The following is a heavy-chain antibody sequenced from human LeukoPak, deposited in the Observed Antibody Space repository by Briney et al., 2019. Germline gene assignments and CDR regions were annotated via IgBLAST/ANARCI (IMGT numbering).Heavy chain of an antibody. D-gene: IGHD4-23*01. Sequence: ASVKVSCKASGYTFTGYYIHWVRQAPGQGLEWMGWISAYNGNTNYAQKLQGRVTMTTDTSTSTAYMELRSLRSDDTAVYYCAARSYGGNDYWGQGTLVTVSS. CDR1: GYTFTGYY. J-gene: IGHJ4*02. CDR3: AARSYGGNDY. CDR2: ISAYNGNT. V-gene: IGHV1-18*04.